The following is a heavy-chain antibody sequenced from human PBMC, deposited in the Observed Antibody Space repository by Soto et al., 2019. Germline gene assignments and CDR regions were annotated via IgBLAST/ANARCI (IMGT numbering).Heavy chain of an antibody. CDR3: ARDHYDFWSGYHLNWFDP. CDR2: INPSGGST. J-gene: IGHJ5*02. D-gene: IGHD3-3*01. Sequence: QVQLVQSGAEVKKPGASVKVSCKASGYTFTSYYMHWVRQAPGQGLEWMGIINPSGGSTSYAQKFQGRVTMTRDTSTSTVYMELSILRSEDTAVYYCARDHYDFWSGYHLNWFDPWGQGTLVTVSS. CDR1: GYTFTSYY. V-gene: IGHV1-46*03.